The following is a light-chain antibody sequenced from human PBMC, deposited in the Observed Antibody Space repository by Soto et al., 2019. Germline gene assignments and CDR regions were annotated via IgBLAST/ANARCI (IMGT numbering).Light chain of an antibody. CDR2: DAS. CDR3: QHYNNWPLT. V-gene: IGKV3-15*01. J-gene: IGKJ4*01. CDR1: QSVSGN. Sequence: EIVMTQSPATLSVSPGDRATLSCRASQSVSGNLAWYQQKPGQAPRLLVYDASTRATDFPARFSGSGSGTEFTLTITSLQSADSAIYYCQHYNNWPLTFGGGTKVEIK.